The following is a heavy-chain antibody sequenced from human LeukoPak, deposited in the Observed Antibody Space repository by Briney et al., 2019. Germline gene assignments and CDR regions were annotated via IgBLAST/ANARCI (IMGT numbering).Heavy chain of an antibody. D-gene: IGHD5-18*01. CDR1: AFTFRSYA. J-gene: IGHJ4*02. CDR3: AKGAASRGYTYVAN. Sequence: PGGSLRLSCAASAFTFRSYAMIWVRQAPGKGLEWVSTVSGSGGSTYNADSVKGRFTISRDNSNNTLYLQMNSLRAEDTAVYCAKGAASRGYTYVANWGQGTLVSVSS. V-gene: IGHV3-23*01. CDR2: VSGSGGST.